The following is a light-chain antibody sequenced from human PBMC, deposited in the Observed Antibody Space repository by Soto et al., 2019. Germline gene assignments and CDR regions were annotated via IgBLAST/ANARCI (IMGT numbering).Light chain of an antibody. CDR1: QTIRSNY. V-gene: IGKV3-20*01. J-gene: IGKJ5*01. Sequence: ETVLTQSPGTLSLSPGERDTLSCRASQTIRSNYLAWYRQTPGQAPRLLIYGASNRATGIADRFSGSGSGTDFTLTISRLEPEDFAVYYCQQYGSSPPVTFGQGTRREIQ. CDR2: GAS. CDR3: QQYGSSPPVT.